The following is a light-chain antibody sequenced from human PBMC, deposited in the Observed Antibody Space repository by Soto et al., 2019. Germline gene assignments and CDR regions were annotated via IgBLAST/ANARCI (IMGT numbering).Light chain of an antibody. CDR1: QSVSSNY. J-gene: IGKJ3*01. CDR2: GAS. V-gene: IGKV3-20*01. CDR3: QQFGSSPLFT. Sequence: EIVLTQSPGTLALSPGEIATLSCRASQSVSSNYIAWYQQKPGQAPRLLIYGASSRATGIPDRFSGSGSGTDFILTISRLEPEDFAVYYCQQFGSSPLFTFGRGTKVDIK.